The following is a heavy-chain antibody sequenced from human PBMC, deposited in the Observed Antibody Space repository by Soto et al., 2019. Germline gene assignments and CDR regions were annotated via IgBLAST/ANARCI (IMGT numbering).Heavy chain of an antibody. V-gene: IGHV3-33*01. CDR3: ARVKCSSTSCYDPSYYYYMDV. CDR2: IWYDGSNK. J-gene: IGHJ6*03. D-gene: IGHD2-2*01. Sequence: PGGSLRLSCAASGFTFSSYGMHWVRQAPGKGLEWVAVIWYDGSNKYYADSVKGRFTISRDNSKNTLYLQMNSLRAEDTAVYYCARVKCSSTSCYDPSYYYYMDVWGKGTTVTVSS. CDR1: GFTFSSYG.